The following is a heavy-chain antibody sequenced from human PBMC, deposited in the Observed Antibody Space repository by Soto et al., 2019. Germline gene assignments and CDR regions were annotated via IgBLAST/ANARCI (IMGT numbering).Heavy chain of an antibody. D-gene: IGHD1-26*01. J-gene: IGHJ4*02. CDR3: ARGRVGYYFYDY. CDR2: IYYNGIT. Sequence: SETLSLTCTVSGGFMTNYYWNWIRQTPGKAPEWIAYIYYNGITNYNPSLKSRVTISVDTPKNQFSLKLNSVTAADTALYYCARGRVGYYFYDYWGQGALVTVSS. V-gene: IGHV4-59*01. CDR1: GGFMTNYY.